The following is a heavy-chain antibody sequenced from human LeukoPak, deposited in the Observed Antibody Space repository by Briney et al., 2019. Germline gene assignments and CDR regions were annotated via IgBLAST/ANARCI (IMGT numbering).Heavy chain of an antibody. CDR2: INHSGST. D-gene: IGHD3-3*01. CDR3: ARGLRRITIFGVALHGNWFDP. Sequence: SETLSLTCTVSGGSISSSSYYWSWIRQPPGKGLEWIGEINHSGSTNYNPSLKSRVTISVDTSKNQFSLKLSSVTAADTAVYYCARGLRRITIFGVALHGNWFDPWGQGTLVTVSS. CDR1: GGSISSSSYY. V-gene: IGHV4-39*07. J-gene: IGHJ5*02.